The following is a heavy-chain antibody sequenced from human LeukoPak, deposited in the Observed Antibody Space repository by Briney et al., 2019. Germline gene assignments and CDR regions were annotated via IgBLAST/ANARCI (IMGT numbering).Heavy chain of an antibody. Sequence: GGSLRLSCAASGFTFSSYSMNWVRQAPGKGLEWVSYISSSSSTIYYADSVKGRFTISRDNAKNSLYLQMNSLRAEDTALYYCAKASGSGGNYYFDYWGQGTLVTVSS. V-gene: IGHV3-48*04. CDR3: AKASGSGGNYYFDY. CDR2: ISSSSSTI. J-gene: IGHJ4*02. CDR1: GFTFSSYS. D-gene: IGHD2-15*01.